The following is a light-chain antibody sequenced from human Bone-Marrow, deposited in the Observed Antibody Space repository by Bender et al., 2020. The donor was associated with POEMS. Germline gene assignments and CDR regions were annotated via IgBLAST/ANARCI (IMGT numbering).Light chain of an antibody. CDR1: NIGSKS. Sequence: SYVLAQPPSVSVAPGETARITCGGHNIGSKSVHWYQQKPGHAPVLVVYDDSDRPSGIPERFSGSSSGTLATLTISGAQVEDEADYYCFSTDSNNDQRVFGGGTTLTVL. CDR3: FSTDSNNDQRV. J-gene: IGLJ2*01. V-gene: IGLV3-21*02. CDR2: DDS.